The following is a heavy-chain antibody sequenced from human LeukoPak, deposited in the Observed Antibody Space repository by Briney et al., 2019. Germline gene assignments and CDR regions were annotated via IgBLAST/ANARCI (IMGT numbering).Heavy chain of an antibody. D-gene: IGHD5-18*01. CDR2: INHSGST. J-gene: IGHJ4*02. V-gene: IGHV4-34*01. CDR3: ARSGYSYGRPFDY. Sequence: SETLSLSCIVSGGSISSYYWNWIRQPPGRGLEWIGEINHSGSTNYNPSLKSRVTISVDTSKNQFSLKLSSVTAADTAVYYCARSGYSYGRPFDYWGQGTLVTVSS. CDR1: GGSISSYY.